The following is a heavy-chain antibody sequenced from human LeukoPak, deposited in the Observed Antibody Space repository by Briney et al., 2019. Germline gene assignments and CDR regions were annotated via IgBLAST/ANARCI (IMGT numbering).Heavy chain of an antibody. CDR3: AREPGSYSFYMDV. CDR1: GYTFTGYY. J-gene: IGHJ6*03. CDR2: INPNSGGT. Sequence: ASVKVSCKASGYTFTGYYMHWVRQAPGQGLEWMGRINPNSGGTNYAQKFQGRVTMTRDTSISTAYMELSRLRSDDTAVCYCAREPGSYSFYMDVWGKGTTVTVSS. D-gene: IGHD5-18*01. V-gene: IGHV1-2*06.